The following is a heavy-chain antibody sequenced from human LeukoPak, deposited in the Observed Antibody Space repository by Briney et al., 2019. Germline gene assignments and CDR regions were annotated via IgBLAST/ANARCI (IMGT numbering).Heavy chain of an antibody. CDR3: ARGSSVFGDYVHYFDC. CDR1: GFTFSSYA. D-gene: IGHD4-17*01. V-gene: IGHV3-30-3*01. CDR2: ISYDGSNK. J-gene: IGHJ4*02. Sequence: GRSLRLSCAASGFTFSSYAMHWVRQAPGKGLEWVAVISYDGSNKYYADSVKGRFTISRDNSKNTLYLQMNSLGAEDTAVYYCARGSSVFGDYVHYFDCWGQGTLVTISS.